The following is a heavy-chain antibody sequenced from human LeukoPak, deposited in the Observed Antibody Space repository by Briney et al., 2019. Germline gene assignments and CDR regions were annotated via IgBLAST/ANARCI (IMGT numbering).Heavy chain of an antibody. J-gene: IGHJ6*03. CDR1: GGTFSSYA. V-gene: IGHV1-69*06. Sequence: SVKVSCKASGGTFSSYAISWVRQAPGQGLEWMGGIIPIFGTANYAQKFQGRVTITADKSTSTAYMELSSLRSEDTAVYYCASALVGATTFGWYYYYYMDVWGKGTTVTVSS. CDR3: ASALVGATTFGWYYYYYMDV. CDR2: IIPIFGTA. D-gene: IGHD1-26*01.